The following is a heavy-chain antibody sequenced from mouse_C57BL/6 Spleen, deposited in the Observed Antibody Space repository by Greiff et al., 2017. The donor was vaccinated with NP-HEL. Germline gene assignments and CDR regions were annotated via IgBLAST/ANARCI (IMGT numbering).Heavy chain of an antibody. V-gene: IGHV5-17*01. CDR3: ESQGRGWSDY. CDR1: GFTFSDYG. J-gene: IGHJ2*01. D-gene: IGHD1-1*02. Sequence: EVQLVESGGGLVKPGGSLKLSCAASGFTFSDYGMHWVRQAPEKGLEWVAYISSGSSTIYYADTVKGRFTISRDNAKNTLFLQMTSLRSEDTAMYYCESQGRGWSDYWGQGTTLTVSS. CDR2: ISSGSSTI.